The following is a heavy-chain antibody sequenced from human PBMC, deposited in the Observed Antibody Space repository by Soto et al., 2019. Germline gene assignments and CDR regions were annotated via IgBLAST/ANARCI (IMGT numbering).Heavy chain of an antibody. CDR2: IYYSGST. D-gene: IGHD5-18*01. V-gene: IGHV4-59*08. CDR3: ARRGYSYGSVYYFDS. CDR1: GGSISSYY. J-gene: IGHJ4*02. Sequence: SETLSLTCTVSGGSISSYYWSWIRQPPGKGLEWIGYIYYSGSTNYNPSLKSRVTISLDTSKNQFSLKLSSVTAADTAVYYCARRGYSYGSVYYFDSWGQGTLVTVA.